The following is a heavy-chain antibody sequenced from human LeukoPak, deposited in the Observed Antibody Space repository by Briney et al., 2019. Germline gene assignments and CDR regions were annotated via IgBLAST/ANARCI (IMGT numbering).Heavy chain of an antibody. D-gene: IGHD3-3*01. V-gene: IGHV4-59*08. Sequence: SETLSLTCAVYGGSFSGYYWSWIRQPPGKGLEWIGYIYYSGSTNYNPSLKSRVTISVDTSKNQFSLKLSSVTAADTAVYYCAASGTPEWYFDYWGQGTLVTVSS. J-gene: IGHJ4*02. CDR3: AASGTPEWYFDY. CDR2: IYYSGST. CDR1: GGSFSGYY.